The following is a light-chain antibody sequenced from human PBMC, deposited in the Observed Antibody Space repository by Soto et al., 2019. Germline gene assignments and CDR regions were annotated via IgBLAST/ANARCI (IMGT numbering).Light chain of an antibody. Sequence: DIQMTQSPSTLSASVGDRVTITCRASQSIGDSLAWYQQKPGKAPYLLISDVSSLEEGVPSRFSGSGSGTECTLTISSMQPDDFATFYCQQYNGYSRTFGQGTKVEI. CDR1: QSIGDS. J-gene: IGKJ1*01. V-gene: IGKV1-5*01. CDR2: DVS. CDR3: QQYNGYSRT.